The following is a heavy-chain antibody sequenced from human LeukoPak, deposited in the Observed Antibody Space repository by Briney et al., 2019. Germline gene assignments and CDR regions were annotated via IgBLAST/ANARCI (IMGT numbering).Heavy chain of an antibody. Sequence: GGSLRLSCAASGFTFSSYGMHWVRQAPGKGLEWVAVISYDGSNKYYADSVKGRFTISRDNSKNTLYLQMNSLRVEDTAVYYCAKLSGRAVAGTLGYWGQGTLVTVSS. J-gene: IGHJ4*02. CDR2: ISYDGSNK. CDR3: AKLSGRAVAGTLGY. D-gene: IGHD6-19*01. V-gene: IGHV3-30*18. CDR1: GFTFSSYG.